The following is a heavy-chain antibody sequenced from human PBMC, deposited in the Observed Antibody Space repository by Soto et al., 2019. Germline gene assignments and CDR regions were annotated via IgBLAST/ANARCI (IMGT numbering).Heavy chain of an antibody. CDR1: GFTFSSYA. Sequence: EVQLLESGGGLVQPGGSLRLSCAASGFTFSSYAMSWVRQAPGKGLEWVSAISGSGVSTYYADSVKGRFTISRDNSKNTVYLQMNSLRAEDTAAYYSAKDSVLRYFDWPNRFDYWGQGTLVTVSS. CDR3: AKDSVLRYFDWPNRFDY. V-gene: IGHV3-23*01. CDR2: ISGSGVST. D-gene: IGHD3-9*01. J-gene: IGHJ4*02.